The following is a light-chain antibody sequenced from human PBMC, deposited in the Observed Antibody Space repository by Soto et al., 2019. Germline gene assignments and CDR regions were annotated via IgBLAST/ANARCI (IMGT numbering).Light chain of an antibody. CDR2: DAS. Sequence: EIVLTQSPATLSLSPGERATLFCRASQSVSSYLAWYQQKPGQAPRLLIYDASNRATGIPARFSGSGSGTDFSLTISSLEPEDFAVYYCQQYGSSPLTFGGGTKVDIK. CDR1: QSVSSY. J-gene: IGKJ4*01. V-gene: IGKV3-11*01. CDR3: QQYGSSPLT.